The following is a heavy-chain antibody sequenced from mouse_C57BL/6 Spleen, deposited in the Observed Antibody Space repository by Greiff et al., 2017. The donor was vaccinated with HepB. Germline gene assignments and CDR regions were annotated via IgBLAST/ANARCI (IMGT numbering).Heavy chain of an antibody. CDR1: GYTFTSYW. D-gene: IGHD2-4*01. CDR3: ARIYYDYDGVDYAMDY. V-gene: IGHV1-64*01. Sequence: QVQLQQPGAELVKPGASVKLSCKASGYTFTSYWMHWVKQRPGQGLEWIGMIHPNSGSTNYNEKFKSTSTLTVDKSSSTAYMQISSLTSEDSAVYDCARIYYDYDGVDYAMDYWGQGTSVTVSS. CDR2: IHPNSGST. J-gene: IGHJ4*01.